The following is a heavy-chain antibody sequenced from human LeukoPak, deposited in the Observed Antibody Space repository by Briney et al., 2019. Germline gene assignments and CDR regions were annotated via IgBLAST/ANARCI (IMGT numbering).Heavy chain of an antibody. V-gene: IGHV3-48*02. J-gene: IGHJ4*02. Sequence: GGSLRLSCAASGFTFSSYSMNWVRQAPGKGLEWVSYISSSSSTIYYADSVKGRFTISRDNAKNSLYLQMNSLRDEDTAVYYCARESGYSGYDPFDYWGQGTLVTVSS. D-gene: IGHD5-12*01. CDR1: GFTFSSYS. CDR2: ISSSSSTI. CDR3: ARESGYSGYDPFDY.